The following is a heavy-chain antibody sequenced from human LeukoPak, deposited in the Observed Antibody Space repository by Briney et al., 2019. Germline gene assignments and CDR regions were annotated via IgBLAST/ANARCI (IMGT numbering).Heavy chain of an antibody. D-gene: IGHD6-19*01. CDR2: ISGSGGST. V-gene: IGHV3-23*01. Sequence: GGPLRLSCAASGFTFSSYAMSWVRQAPGKGLEWVSAISGSGGSTYYADSVKGRFTISRDNSKKTLYLQMNSMRAEDTAVYYCAKAKQWLVIAFDIWGQGTMVTVSS. J-gene: IGHJ3*02. CDR3: AKAKQWLVIAFDI. CDR1: GFTFSSYA.